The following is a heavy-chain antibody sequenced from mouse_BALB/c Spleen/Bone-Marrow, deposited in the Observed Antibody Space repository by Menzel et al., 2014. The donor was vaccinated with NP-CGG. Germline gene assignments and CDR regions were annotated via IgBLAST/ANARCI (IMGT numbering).Heavy chain of an antibody. D-gene: IGHD1-1*01. V-gene: IGHV1-7*01. Sequence: VQLQQSGAELEKPGASGKMSCKASGYTFTSYWMHWEKQRPGRGLEWIGKINPSTGYTEYNQKFKDKATLTADKSSSTAYMQLSSLTSEDSAVYYCARQITTVDYAMDYWGQGTSVTVSS. CDR3: ARQITTVDYAMDY. CDR1: GYTFTSYW. CDR2: INPSTGYT. J-gene: IGHJ4*01.